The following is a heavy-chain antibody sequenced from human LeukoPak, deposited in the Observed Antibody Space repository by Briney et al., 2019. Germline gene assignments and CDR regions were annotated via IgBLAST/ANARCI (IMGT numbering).Heavy chain of an antibody. Sequence: GGSLRLSCAASGFTFSSYAMSWVRQAPGKGLEWVSAISGSGGSTYYADSVKGRFTISRDNSKNALYLQMNSLRVEDTAVYYCASQPQWLATYIDYWGQGTLVTVSS. V-gene: IGHV3-23*01. J-gene: IGHJ4*02. CDR1: GFTFSSYA. CDR2: ISGSGGST. D-gene: IGHD6-19*01. CDR3: ASQPQWLATYIDY.